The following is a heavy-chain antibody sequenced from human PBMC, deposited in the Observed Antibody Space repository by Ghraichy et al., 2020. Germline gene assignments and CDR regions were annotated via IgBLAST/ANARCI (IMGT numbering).Heavy chain of an antibody. J-gene: IGHJ6*02. CDR1: GFTFSSYW. CDR2: IKQDGSEK. D-gene: IGHD3-22*01. Sequence: GGSLRLSCAASGFTFSSYWMSWVRQAPGKGLEWVANIKQDGSEKYYVDSVKGRFTISRDNAKNSLYLQMNSLRAEDTAVYYCARSVTMTDGTLRYYYYGMDVWGQGTTVTVSS. CDR3: ARSVTMTDGTLRYYYYGMDV. V-gene: IGHV3-7*01.